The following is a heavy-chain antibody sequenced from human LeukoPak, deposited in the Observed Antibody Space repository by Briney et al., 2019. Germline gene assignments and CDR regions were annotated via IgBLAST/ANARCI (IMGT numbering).Heavy chain of an antibody. CDR3: LRDLNWSLDQ. CDR2: IKSDGITI. V-gene: IGHV3-74*01. Sequence: GGSLRLSCAASGFTFSNYMIHWVRQAPGKGLVWVSRIKSDGITITYADSVKGRFTISRDNAKNTLYLQMNSLRAEDTAVYYCLRDLNWSLDQWGQGTLVTVSS. CDR1: GFTFSNYM. J-gene: IGHJ4*02. D-gene: IGHD1-20*01.